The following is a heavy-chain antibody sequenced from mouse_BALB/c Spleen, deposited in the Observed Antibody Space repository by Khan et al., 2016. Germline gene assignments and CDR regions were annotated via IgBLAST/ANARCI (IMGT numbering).Heavy chain of an antibody. J-gene: IGHJ1*01. CDR1: GYTFSNYG. D-gene: IGHD2-4*01. V-gene: IGHV9-3-1*01. Sequence: IQLVQSGPELKKPGETVKISCKASGYTFSNYGMHWVKQAPGKGLKWMGWMNTYTGEPTYADDFTGRFAFSLKTSARTAYLQINNLKNEDAATYFCARDYDYDGDWYFDVWGAGTTVTVSS. CDR2: MNTYTGEP. CDR3: ARDYDYDGDWYFDV.